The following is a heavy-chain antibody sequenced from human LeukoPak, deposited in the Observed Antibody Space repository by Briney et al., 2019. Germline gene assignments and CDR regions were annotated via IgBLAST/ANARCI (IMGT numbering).Heavy chain of an antibody. Sequence: PSETLSLTCAVYGGSFSGYYWSWIRQPPGKGLEWIGEINHSGSTTFNPSLKSRVTISVDTSKNQFSLKLSSVTAADTAVYYCARLSALGEDTAMALGWFDPWGQGTLVTVSS. CDR2: INHSGST. V-gene: IGHV4-34*01. D-gene: IGHD5-18*01. CDR1: GGSFSGYY. CDR3: ARLSALGEDTAMALGWFDP. J-gene: IGHJ5*02.